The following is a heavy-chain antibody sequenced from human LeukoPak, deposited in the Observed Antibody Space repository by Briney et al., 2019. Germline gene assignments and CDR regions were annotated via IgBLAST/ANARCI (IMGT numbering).Heavy chain of an antibody. CDR3: ARGQEYGSGIDLDY. Sequence: PGGSLRLSCAASGFTFSSYWMSWVRQAPGKGLEWVANIKQDGSEKYYVDSVKGRFTISRDNAKNSLYLQMNSLRAEDTAVYYCARGQEYGSGIDLDYWGQGTLVTVSS. D-gene: IGHD3-10*01. CDR2: IKQDGSEK. CDR1: GFTFSSYW. J-gene: IGHJ4*02. V-gene: IGHV3-7*04.